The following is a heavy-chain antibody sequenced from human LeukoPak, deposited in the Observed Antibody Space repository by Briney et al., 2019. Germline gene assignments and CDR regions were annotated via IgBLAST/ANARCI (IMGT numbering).Heavy chain of an antibody. Sequence: PSETLSLTCTVSGGSISSYYWSWIREPAGRGLEWIGRIYTSGSTNYNPSLKSRVTMSVDTSKNQFSLKLNSVTVADTAVYYCARDARDGSGTYLRIFDRWGQGTLVTVSS. CDR2: IYTSGST. CDR1: GGSISSYY. CDR3: ARDARDGSGTYLRIFDR. J-gene: IGHJ5*02. D-gene: IGHD3-22*01. V-gene: IGHV4-4*07.